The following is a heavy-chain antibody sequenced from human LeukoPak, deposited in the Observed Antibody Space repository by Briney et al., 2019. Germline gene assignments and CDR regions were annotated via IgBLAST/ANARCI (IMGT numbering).Heavy chain of an antibody. CDR3: ARGDTSSSAPFDY. J-gene: IGHJ4*02. CDR1: GFTVSSNY. D-gene: IGHD6-6*01. V-gene: IGHV3-53*04. Sequence: GGSLRLSCAASGFTVSSNYMTWVRQAPGKGLEWVSLIYSAGGTYYTDSVKGRFTISRHSSKNTLYLQMNSLRGEDTAVYYCARGDTSSSAPFDYWGQGTLVTVSS. CDR2: IYSAGGT.